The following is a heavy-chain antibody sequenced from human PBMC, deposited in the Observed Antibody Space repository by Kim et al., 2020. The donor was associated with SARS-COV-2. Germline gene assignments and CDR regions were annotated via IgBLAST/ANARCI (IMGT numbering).Heavy chain of an antibody. V-gene: IGHV3-23*01. D-gene: IGHD4-17*01. CDR3: AKFTTVTSYYGMDV. Sequence: DSVKGRFTISRDNSKNTLYLQMNSLRAEDTAVYYCAKFTTVTSYYGMDVWGQGTTVTVSS. J-gene: IGHJ6*02.